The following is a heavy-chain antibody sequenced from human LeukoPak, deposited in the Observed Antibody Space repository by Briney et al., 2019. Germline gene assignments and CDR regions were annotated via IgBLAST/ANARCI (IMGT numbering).Heavy chain of an antibody. D-gene: IGHD3-22*01. Sequence: PGGSLRLSCAASGFTFSSYGMHWVRQAPGKGLEWVAVISYDGSKKFYADSVKGRFTISRDNSKNTLFLQMNSLRAEDTAVYYCAKLDDSSGHMDVFDIWGQGTMVTVSS. CDR3: AKLDDSSGHMDVFDI. J-gene: IGHJ3*02. V-gene: IGHV3-30*18. CDR1: GFTFSSYG. CDR2: ISYDGSKK.